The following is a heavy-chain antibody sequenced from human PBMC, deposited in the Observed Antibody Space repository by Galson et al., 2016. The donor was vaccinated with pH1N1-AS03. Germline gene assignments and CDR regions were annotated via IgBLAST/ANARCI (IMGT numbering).Heavy chain of an antibody. CDR3: ARGKDFWGGYPDDPLDF. CDR2: IKQDGSET. CDR1: GFTFSGYW. Sequence: SLRLSCAASGFTFSGYWMTWVRQAPGKGLDWVANIKQDGSETYSVGSVVGRFTISRDNAQNSLFLQMNSLRAEDTAVYYCARGKDFWGGYPDDPLDFWGQGTMVTVSS. D-gene: IGHD3-3*01. J-gene: IGHJ3*01. V-gene: IGHV3-7*03.